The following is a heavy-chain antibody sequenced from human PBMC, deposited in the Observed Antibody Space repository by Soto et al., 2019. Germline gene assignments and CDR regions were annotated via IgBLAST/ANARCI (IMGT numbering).Heavy chain of an antibody. CDR3: ARPYCRSTRCYLYYYGMDV. V-gene: IGHV3-30-3*01. CDR2: ISSDGSHQ. Sequence: QVQLVESGGGVVQPGTSLRLSCAASGFTFSVSAIHWVRQAPGKGLEWVAVISSDGSHQYYADSVRGRFTISRDNPKNTLYLQMNSLRAEDTAVYYCARPYCRSTRCYLYYYGMDVWGPGTTVTVSS. D-gene: IGHD2-2*01. CDR1: GFTFSVSA. J-gene: IGHJ6*02.